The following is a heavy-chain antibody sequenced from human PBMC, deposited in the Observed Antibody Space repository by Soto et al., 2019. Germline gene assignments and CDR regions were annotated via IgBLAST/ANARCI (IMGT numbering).Heavy chain of an antibody. CDR2: IYQSGVT. J-gene: IGHJ5*02. CDR3: AGMPYTSGLRFDP. V-gene: IGHV4-30-2*01. D-gene: IGHD6-19*01. CDR1: SGSISTDYS. Sequence: PSETLSLTCAVSSGSISTDYSWSWIRQPPGKALQWIGFIYQSGVTSYNPSLASRVSISLDRSNNQCSLKLKSVTAADTAVYFCAGMPYTSGLRFDPWGPGTLVTVS.